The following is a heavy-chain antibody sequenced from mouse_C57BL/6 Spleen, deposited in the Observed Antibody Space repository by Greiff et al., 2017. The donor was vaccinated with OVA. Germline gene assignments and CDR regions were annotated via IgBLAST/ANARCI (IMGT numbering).Heavy chain of an antibody. Sequence: QVQLQQPGAELVRPGSSVKLSCKASGYTFTSYWMHWVKQRPIQGLEWIGNIDPSDSETHYNQKFKDKATLTVDKSSSTAYMQLSSLTSEDSAVYYCARCGRGYYFDYWGQGTTLTVSS. J-gene: IGHJ2*01. CDR2: IDPSDSET. CDR1: GYTFTSYW. V-gene: IGHV1-52*01. CDR3: ARCGRGYYFDY.